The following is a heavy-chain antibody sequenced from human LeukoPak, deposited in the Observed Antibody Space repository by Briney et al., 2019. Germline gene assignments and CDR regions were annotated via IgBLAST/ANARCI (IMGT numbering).Heavy chain of an antibody. J-gene: IGHJ4*02. V-gene: IGHV4-59*12. CDR3: ARRVVVAATPFYFDY. Sequence: SETLSLTCTVSGDSISPYYWSWIRQPPGKGLEWIGYIYYSGDTNYNPSLKSRVTMSVDTSENQFSLKLSSVTAADTAVYYCARRVVVAATPFYFDYWGQGTLVTVSS. CDR2: IYYSGDT. CDR1: GDSISPYY. D-gene: IGHD2-15*01.